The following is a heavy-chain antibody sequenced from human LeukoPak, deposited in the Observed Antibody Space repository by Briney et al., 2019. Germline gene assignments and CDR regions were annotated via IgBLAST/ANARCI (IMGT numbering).Heavy chain of an antibody. CDR1: GFTFSSYG. Sequence: GGSLRLSCAASGFTFSSYGMHWVRQAPGKGLEWVAVISYDGSNKYYADSVKGRFTISRDNSKNTLYLQMNSLRAGDTAVYYCARGGSGNWNAPFDYWGQGTLVTVSS. V-gene: IGHV3-30*03. CDR2: ISYDGSNK. D-gene: IGHD1-1*01. CDR3: ARGGSGNWNAPFDY. J-gene: IGHJ4*02.